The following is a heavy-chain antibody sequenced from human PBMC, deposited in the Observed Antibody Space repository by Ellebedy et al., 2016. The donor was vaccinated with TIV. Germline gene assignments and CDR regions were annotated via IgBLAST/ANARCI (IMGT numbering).Heavy chain of an antibody. CDR2: INHSGST. V-gene: IGHV4-34*01. D-gene: IGHD6-13*01. CDR1: GFTFVSYS. Sequence: ESLKISCAASGFTFVSYSMNWVRQPPGKGLEWIGEINHSGSTNYNPSLKSRVTVSVDTSKNQFSLKLSSVTAADTAVYYCARVPATGIAAAGTFDPWGQGTLVTVSS. CDR3: ARVPATGIAAAGTFDP. J-gene: IGHJ5*02.